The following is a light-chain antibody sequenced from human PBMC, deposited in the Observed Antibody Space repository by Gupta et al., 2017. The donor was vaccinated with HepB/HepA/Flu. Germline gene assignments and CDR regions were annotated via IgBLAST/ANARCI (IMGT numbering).Light chain of an antibody. CDR3: QGWDTSSGVLPV. Sequence: SLVLTQPPSVSVPPGKTASITCGGNNIGSKNVNWYRRKQGQAPVLVVHVGSHRPSGIPELFSDSNSGNTTTLTINMVEAGDEADYCWQGWDTSSGVLPVFGSGTTVTVL. CDR2: VGS. J-gene: IGLJ1*01. CDR1: NIGSKN. V-gene: IGLV3-21*03.